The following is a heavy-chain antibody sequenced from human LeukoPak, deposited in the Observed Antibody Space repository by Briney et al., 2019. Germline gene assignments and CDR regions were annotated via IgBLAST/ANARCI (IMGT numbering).Heavy chain of an antibody. J-gene: IGHJ4*02. Sequence: PGGSLRLSCAASGFTFSSYAMSWVRQAPGKGLEWVSAISGSGGSTYYADSVKGRFTISRDNSKNTLYLQMNSLRAEDTAVYYCAPFFGVITMIVVVTNWGQGTLVTVSS. CDR1: GFTFSSYA. V-gene: IGHV3-23*01. D-gene: IGHD3-22*01. CDR2: ISGSGGST. CDR3: APFFGVITMIVVVTN.